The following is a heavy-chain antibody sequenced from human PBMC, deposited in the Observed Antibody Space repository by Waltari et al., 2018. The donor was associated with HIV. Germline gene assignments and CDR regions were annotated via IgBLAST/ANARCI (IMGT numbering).Heavy chain of an antibody. CDR2: ISGSGSHT. Sequence: EVKLVQSGGGLVQPGGSLRLSCTASGVTFRSHAMSWVRQTPGKGLQWVSTISGSGSHTYYADSAKGRFTISRDKSENTLFLQMTRLRVEDTARYFCAKDFDTSGLPYVVIDSWGQGTLVTVSS. D-gene: IGHD3-22*01. V-gene: IGHV3-23*04. J-gene: IGHJ4*02. CDR3: AKDFDTSGLPYVVIDS. CDR1: GVTFRSHA.